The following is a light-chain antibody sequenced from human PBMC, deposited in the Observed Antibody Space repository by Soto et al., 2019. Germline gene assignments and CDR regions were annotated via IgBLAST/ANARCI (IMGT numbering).Light chain of an antibody. J-gene: IGKJ1*01. CDR2: DVS. Sequence: DIKMSQSPSTLSAYVGDRVTITCRPSQNVSTWLAWYQQKSGKAPKLLIYDVSNLESGVPSRFSGSGSGTEFTLTISSLQADDYATFYCQQSHTDWTFGQGTKVDIK. CDR1: QNVSTW. CDR3: QQSHTDWT. V-gene: IGKV1-5*01.